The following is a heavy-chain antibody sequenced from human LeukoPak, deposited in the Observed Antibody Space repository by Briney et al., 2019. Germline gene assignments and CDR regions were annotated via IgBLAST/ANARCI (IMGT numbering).Heavy chain of an antibody. CDR2: IIPIFGTA. CDR3: ARDSDSVVIILDYYYYYGMDV. CDR1: GGTFSSFA. D-gene: IGHD3-3*01. V-gene: IGHV1-69*13. Sequence: SVKVSCKASGGTFSSFAISWVRQAPGQGLEWMGGIIPIFGTANYAQKCQGRVTITADESTSTAYMELSSLRSEDTAVYYCARDSDSVVIILDYYYYYGMDVWGQGTTVTVSS. J-gene: IGHJ6*02.